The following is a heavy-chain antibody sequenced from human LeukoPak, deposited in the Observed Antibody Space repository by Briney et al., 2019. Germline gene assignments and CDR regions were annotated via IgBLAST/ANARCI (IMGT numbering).Heavy chain of an antibody. Sequence: PGGSQRLSCAASGFTFSSSEMNWVRQAPGKGLEWVSYISSSSSTIKYADSVKGRFTISRDNAKNSLYLQMNSLRAEDTAVYYCARGASYYFNWFDPWGQGTLVTVSS. D-gene: IGHD3-22*01. CDR2: ISSSSSTI. CDR3: ARGASYYFNWFDP. V-gene: IGHV3-48*03. J-gene: IGHJ5*02. CDR1: GFTFSSSE.